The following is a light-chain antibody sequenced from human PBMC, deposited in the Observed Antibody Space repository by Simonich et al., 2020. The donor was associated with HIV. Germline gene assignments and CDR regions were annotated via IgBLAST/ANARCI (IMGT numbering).Light chain of an antibody. Sequence: QTVVTQEPSFSVSPGGTVTLTCGWSSGSVSTSYYPSWYQQTPGQAPRTLIYYTNTRSSGVPDRFSGSILGNKAALTITGAQADDESDYYCVLYMSSGISVFGGGTKLTVL. V-gene: IGLV8-61*01. CDR2: YTN. CDR1: SGSVSTSYY. J-gene: IGLJ2*01. CDR3: VLYMSSGISV.